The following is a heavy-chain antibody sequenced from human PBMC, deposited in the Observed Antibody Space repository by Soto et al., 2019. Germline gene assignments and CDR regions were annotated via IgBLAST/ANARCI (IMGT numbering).Heavy chain of an antibody. CDR2: SSDSGDST. D-gene: IGHD3-16*01. V-gene: IGHV3-23*01. Sequence: EVQLLESGGGLVQPGGSLRLSCAASGFMFNSYAMIWVRQAPGKGLQWVSASSDSGDSTHSADSVKGRFTISRDNSKNMLYLQMTSLRADDTATYYCAKGYGDSWGQGTLVTVSS. CDR3: AKGYGDS. CDR1: GFMFNSYA. J-gene: IGHJ4*02.